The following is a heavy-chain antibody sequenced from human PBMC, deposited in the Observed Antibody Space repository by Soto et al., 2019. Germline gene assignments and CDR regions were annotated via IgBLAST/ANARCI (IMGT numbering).Heavy chain of an antibody. CDR2: IYYSGST. Sequence: LSQTLSLTCTVSGGSISSYYWRWIRQPPGKGLEWIGYIYYSGSTNYNPSLKSRVTISVDTSKNQFSLKLSSVTAADTAVYYCARTPAYCGGDWYLEEWGQGTLVTVSS. D-gene: IGHD2-21*02. V-gene: IGHV4-59*01. J-gene: IGHJ4*02. CDR1: GGSISSYY. CDR3: ARTPAYCGGDWYLEE.